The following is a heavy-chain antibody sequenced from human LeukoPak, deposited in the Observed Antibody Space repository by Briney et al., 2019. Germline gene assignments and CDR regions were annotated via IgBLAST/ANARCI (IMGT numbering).Heavy chain of an antibody. D-gene: IGHD4-17*01. CDR3: ARRRYGDPLDY. CDR2: IYYSGST. V-gene: IGHV4-39*07. J-gene: IGHJ4*02. CDR1: GGSISSYY. Sequence: PSETLSLTCTVSGGSISSYYWGWIRQPPGKGLEWIGSIYYSGSTYYNPSLKSRVTISVDTSKNQFSLKLSSVTAADTAVYYCARRRYGDPLDYWGQGTLVTVSS.